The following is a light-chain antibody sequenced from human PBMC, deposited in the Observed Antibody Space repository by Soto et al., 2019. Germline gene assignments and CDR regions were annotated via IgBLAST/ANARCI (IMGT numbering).Light chain of an antibody. V-gene: IGKV3-15*01. Sequence: EIVMTQSPATLSVSPGERATLSCRASQSVSSNLAWYQQKPGQAPRLLIYGASTRATGIPARFSGSGSGTDFTLTISRLGPEDFAVYYCQQYHHWPPITFGQGTRLEIK. CDR3: QQYHHWPPIT. CDR2: GAS. CDR1: QSVSSN. J-gene: IGKJ5*01.